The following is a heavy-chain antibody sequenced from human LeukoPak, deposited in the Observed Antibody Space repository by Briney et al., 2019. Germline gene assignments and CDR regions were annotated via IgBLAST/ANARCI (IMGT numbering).Heavy chain of an antibody. CDR3: AKDPTRVPGAFDI. J-gene: IGHJ3*02. D-gene: IGHD3-10*01. V-gene: IGHV3-30*02. CDR2: IRYDGSNK. Sequence: PGGSPRISCSASGFTFRNYGMHLGRQAPGKGLGGVAFIRYDGSNKYYADSVKGRFTISRDNSKNTLYLQMNSLRAEDTAVYYCAKDPTRVPGAFDIWGQGTMVTVSS. CDR1: GFTFRNYG.